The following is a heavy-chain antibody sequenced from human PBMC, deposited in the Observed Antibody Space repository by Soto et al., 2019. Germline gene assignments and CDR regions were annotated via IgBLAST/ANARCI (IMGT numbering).Heavy chain of an antibody. CDR2: ISYDGSNK. V-gene: IGHV3-30-3*01. J-gene: IGHJ6*02. Sequence: GGSLRLSCAASGFTFSSYAMHWVRQAPGKGLEWVAVISYDGSNKYYADSVKGRFTISRDNSKNTLYLQMNSLRAEDTAVYYCARILLPVPAAIGYYYYGMDVWGQGTTVTVSS. D-gene: IGHD2-2*02. CDR1: GFTFSSYA. CDR3: ARILLPVPAAIGYYYYGMDV.